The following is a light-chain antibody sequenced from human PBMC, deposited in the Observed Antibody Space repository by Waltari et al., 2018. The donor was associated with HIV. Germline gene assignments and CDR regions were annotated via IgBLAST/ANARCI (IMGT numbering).Light chain of an antibody. V-gene: IGLV2-14*01. Sequence: QSALTQPPSASGSPGQSVTISCTGTSSDVGGYNYVSWYQQYPGKAPKVMIYEVSKRPSGISNRFSGSKSGNTASLTISGLQAEDEADYYCTSYTSSGTLYVFGTGTKVTVL. CDR1: SSDVGGYNY. CDR3: TSYTSSGTLYV. J-gene: IGLJ1*01. CDR2: EVS.